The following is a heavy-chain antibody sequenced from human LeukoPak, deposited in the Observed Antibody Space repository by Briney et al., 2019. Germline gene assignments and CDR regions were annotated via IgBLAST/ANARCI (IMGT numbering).Heavy chain of an antibody. D-gene: IGHD3-22*01. Sequence: GGSLRLFCVASGFSFSGYAIHWVRQAPGKGLEWVALISYNGGRKDYADSVKGRFTIDRDNSKHTVYLQMNSLKPDDTAIYFCARQEARNYYYEGLDYWGQGNLVTVSS. CDR1: GFSFSGYA. J-gene: IGHJ4*02. CDR3: ARQEARNYYYEGLDY. CDR2: ISYNGGRK. V-gene: IGHV3-30*04.